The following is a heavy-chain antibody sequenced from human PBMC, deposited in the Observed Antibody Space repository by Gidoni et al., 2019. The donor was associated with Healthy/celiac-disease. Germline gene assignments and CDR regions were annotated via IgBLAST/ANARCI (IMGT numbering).Heavy chain of an antibody. CDR3: AKDRVPGIAAAGTGY. CDR1: GFTFSSYA. V-gene: IGHV3-23*01. CDR2: ISGSGGSK. Sequence: EVQLLASGGGLVQPGGSLRLSCAASGFTFSSYAMSWVRQAPGKGLEWVSAISGSGGSKYYADSVKGRFTISRDNSKNTLYLQMNSLRAEDTAVYYCAKDRVPGIAAAGTGYWGQGTLVTVSS. J-gene: IGHJ4*02. D-gene: IGHD6-13*01.